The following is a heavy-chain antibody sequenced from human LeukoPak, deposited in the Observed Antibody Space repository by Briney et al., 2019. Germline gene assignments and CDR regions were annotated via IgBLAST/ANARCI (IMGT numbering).Heavy chain of an antibody. Sequence: GGSLRLSCAASGFTFSDYPMHWVRQAPGKGLEWVAVISYDAINKYYPDSVKGRFTISRDNSNNTLYLQMNSLRAEDTAVYYCARSCSGGTCNFPKFEPWGQGTLVTVSS. V-gene: IGHV3-30*04. CDR3: ARSCSGGTCNFPKFEP. J-gene: IGHJ5*02. CDR2: ISYDAINK. CDR1: GFTFSDYP. D-gene: IGHD2-15*01.